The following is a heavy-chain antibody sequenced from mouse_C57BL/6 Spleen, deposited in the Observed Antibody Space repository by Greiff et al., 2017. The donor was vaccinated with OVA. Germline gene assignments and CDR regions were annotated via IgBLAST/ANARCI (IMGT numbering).Heavy chain of an antibody. CDR2: IRLKSDNYAT. CDR1: GFTFSNYW. V-gene: IGHV6-3*01. D-gene: IGHD6-5*01. CDR3: TKATQYYFDY. J-gene: IGHJ2*02. Sequence: EVQLMESGGGLVQPGGSMKLSCVASGFTFSNYWMNWVRQSPEKGLEWVAQIRLKSDNYATHYAESVKGRFTISRDDSKSSVYLQMNNLRAEDTGIYYCTKATQYYFDYWGQGTSLTVSS.